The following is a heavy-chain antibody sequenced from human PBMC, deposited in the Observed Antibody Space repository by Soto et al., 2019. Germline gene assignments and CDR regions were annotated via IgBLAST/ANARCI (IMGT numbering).Heavy chain of an antibody. CDR2: ISNDGSNK. Sequence: AVGSLRLSCAASGFRFSGYGMPLVRQAPGKGLEWLAAISNDGSNKYYGDSVKGRFTISRDNSKNTLYLQINSLRAEDTAVYYCAKERECANNNGWPQGCWGKGSQVTAAS. J-gene: IGHJ4*02. CDR1: GFRFSGYG. CDR3: AKERECANNNGWPQGC. D-gene: IGHD6-19*01. V-gene: IGHV3-30*18.